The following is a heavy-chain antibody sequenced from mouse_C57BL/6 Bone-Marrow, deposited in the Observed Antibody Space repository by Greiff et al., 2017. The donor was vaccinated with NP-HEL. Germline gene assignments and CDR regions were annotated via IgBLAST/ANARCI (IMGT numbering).Heavy chain of an antibody. J-gene: IGHJ4*01. CDR1: GYTFTDYY. CDR2: INPYNGGT. CDR3: ARREGGIYYGSSYYAMDY. Sequence: VQLKQSGPVLVKPGASVKMSCKASGYTFTDYYMNWVKQSHGKSLEWIGVINPYNGGTSYNQKFKGKATLTVDKSSSTAYMELNSLTSEDSAVYYCARREGGIYYGSSYYAMDYWGQGTSVTVSS. V-gene: IGHV1-19*01. D-gene: IGHD1-1*01.